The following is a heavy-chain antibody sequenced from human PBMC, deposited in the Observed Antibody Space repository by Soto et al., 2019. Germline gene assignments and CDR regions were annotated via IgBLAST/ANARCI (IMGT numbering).Heavy chain of an antibody. CDR2: ISGSGGGT. V-gene: IGHV3-23*01. D-gene: IGHD1-1*01. CDR1: GFTLSSYA. CDR3: AKFGMATTKRSPPYYIDY. Sequence: PGGSLTLSCAASGFTLSSYAMSWVRQAPGKGLEWVSSISGSGGGTYYADSVKGRFTFSRDNSKNTLYLQMNSLRAEDTAVYYCAKFGMATTKRSPPYYIDYWGQGALVTVSS. J-gene: IGHJ4*02.